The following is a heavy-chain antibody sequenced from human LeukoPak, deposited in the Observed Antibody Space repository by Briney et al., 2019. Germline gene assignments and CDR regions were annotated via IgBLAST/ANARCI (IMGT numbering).Heavy chain of an antibody. V-gene: IGHV3-23*01. J-gene: IGHJ5*02. Sequence: PGGSLRLSCAASGLTFSSYAMSWVRQAPGKGLEWVSAISGSGGTTYYADSVKGRFTISRDNSKSTLYVQMNSLRAEDTAVYCCAIVVAARQGTIDPWGQGTLVTISS. CDR2: ISGSGGTT. CDR1: GLTFSSYA. CDR3: AIVVAARQGTIDP. D-gene: IGHD6-6*01.